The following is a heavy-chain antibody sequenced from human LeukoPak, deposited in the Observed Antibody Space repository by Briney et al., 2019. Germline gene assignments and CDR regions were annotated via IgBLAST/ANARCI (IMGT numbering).Heavy chain of an antibody. Sequence: PGGSLRLSCAASGFTFSSYSMHWVRQAPGKGLEWVSAMRVSSGLIYYADSVKGRFTISRDNAKSSLYLQMNRLRVEDTAVYYCAGEFAGSASGAGYWGQGTLVTVSS. CDR2: MRVSSGLI. CDR3: AGEFAGSASGAGY. J-gene: IGHJ1*01. D-gene: IGHD1-26*01. CDR1: GFTFSSYS. V-gene: IGHV3-21*01.